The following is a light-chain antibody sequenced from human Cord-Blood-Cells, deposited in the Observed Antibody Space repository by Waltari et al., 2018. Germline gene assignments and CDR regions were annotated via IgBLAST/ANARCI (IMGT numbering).Light chain of an antibody. J-gene: IGKJ3*01. CDR1: QSISSY. CDR3: QQSYSTPRT. Sequence: DIQMIQSPSSLSASVGDRVTITCRASQSISSYLNWYQQKPGKAPKLLIYAASILQSGVPSRFSDSGSGTDFTLTISSLQPEDFATYYCQQSYSTPRTFGPGTKVDIK. CDR2: AAS. V-gene: IGKV1-39*01.